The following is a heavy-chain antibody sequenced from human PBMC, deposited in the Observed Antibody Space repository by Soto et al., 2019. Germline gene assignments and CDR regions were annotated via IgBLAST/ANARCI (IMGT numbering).Heavy chain of an antibody. D-gene: IGHD1-26*01. CDR1: GFTFTSSA. V-gene: IGHV1-58*01. J-gene: IGHJ6*02. CDR2: IVVGSGNT. Sequence: SVKVSCKASGFTFTSSAVQWVRQARGQRLEWIGWIVVGSGNTNYAQKFQERVTITRDMSTSTAYMELSSLRSEDTAVYYCAAEGADYYYYYGMDVWGQGTTVTVSS. CDR3: AAEGADYYYYYGMDV.